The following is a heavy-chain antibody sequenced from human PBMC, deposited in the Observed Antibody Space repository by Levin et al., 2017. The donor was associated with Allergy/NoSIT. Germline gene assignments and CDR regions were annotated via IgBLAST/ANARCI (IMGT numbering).Heavy chain of an antibody. CDR3: TLVGCSTTNCYPGHY. CDR2: IKSETDGGTR. J-gene: IGHJ4*02. V-gene: IGHV3-15*01. CDR1: GFTFTKAW. D-gene: IGHD2-2*01. Sequence: VGSLRLSCAASGFTFTKAWMSWVRQAPGKGLEWVGRIKSETDGGTRDYTAPVKGRFTISRDDSKNTLYLQMNSLKIDDTAVYYCTLVGCSTTNCYPGHYWGQGTLVTVSS.